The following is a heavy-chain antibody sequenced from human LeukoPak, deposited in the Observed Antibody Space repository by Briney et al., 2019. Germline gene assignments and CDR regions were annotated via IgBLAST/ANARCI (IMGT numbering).Heavy chain of an antibody. CDR3: ATNPTGGPGGY. CDR2: VDPEDGET. D-gene: IGHD4-23*01. CDR1: GYTFTDYY. Sequence: ASVKVSCKASGYTFTDYYMHWVQQAPGKGLEWMGLVDPEDGETIYAEKFQGRVTITADTSTDTAYMELSSLRSEDTAVYYCATNPTGGPGGYWGQGTLVTVSS. V-gene: IGHV1-69-2*01. J-gene: IGHJ4*02.